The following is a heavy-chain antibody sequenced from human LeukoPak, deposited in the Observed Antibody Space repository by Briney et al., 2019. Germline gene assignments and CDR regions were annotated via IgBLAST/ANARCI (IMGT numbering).Heavy chain of an antibody. CDR2: INPNSGGT. J-gene: IGHJ4*02. V-gene: IGHV1-2*02. Sequence: VTVXCKXSXYTFTGYYMHWVRQAPGQGREWMGWINPNSGGTNYAQKFQGRGTITRDTSISTAYMALSRLRSDDTAVYYCAATTYYDFWSRYYRFDYWGQGTLVTVSS. CDR1: XYTFTGYY. CDR3: AATTYYDFWSRYYRFDY. D-gene: IGHD3-3*01.